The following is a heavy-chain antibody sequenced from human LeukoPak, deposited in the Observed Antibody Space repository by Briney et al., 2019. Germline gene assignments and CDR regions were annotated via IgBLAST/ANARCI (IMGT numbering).Heavy chain of an antibody. CDR2: IFSGDST. J-gene: IGHJ4*02. D-gene: IGHD6-19*01. V-gene: IGHV3-66*01. CDR1: GFTFSSYS. Sequence: GGSLRLSCVASGFTFSSYSMNWVRQAPGKGLEWVSIIFSGDSTYYADSVKGRFTISRDNSKNTVYLQMNSLRAEDTAVYYCARVRAVAAADCWGQGTLVTVSS. CDR3: ARVRAVAAADC.